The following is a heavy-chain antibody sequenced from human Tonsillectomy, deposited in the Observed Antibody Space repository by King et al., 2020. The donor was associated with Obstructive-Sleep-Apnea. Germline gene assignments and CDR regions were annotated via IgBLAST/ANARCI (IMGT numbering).Heavy chain of an antibody. CDR1: GFTFINYG. CDR3: AKDLSTEITHPFDY. V-gene: IGHV3-30*18. Sequence: VQLVESGGSVVQPGRSLRLSCAASGFTFINYGMHWVRQAPGKGLQWVAVVSSDGSDKYYADSVKGRFTISRDNSKNTLYLQMNSLRPEDTAIYYCAKDLSTEITHPFDYWGQGTLVTVSS. CDR2: VSSDGSDK. J-gene: IGHJ4*02. D-gene: IGHD4-17*01.